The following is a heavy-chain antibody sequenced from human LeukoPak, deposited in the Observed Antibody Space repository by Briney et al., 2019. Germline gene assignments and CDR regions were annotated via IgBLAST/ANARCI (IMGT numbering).Heavy chain of an antibody. D-gene: IGHD6-13*01. V-gene: IGHV3-23*01. CDR3: AKLPSGTWYYFEF. CDR2: ISISGVST. J-gene: IGHJ4*02. Sequence: QPGGSLRLSCAASGFTFTNYAMTWVRQAPGKGLEWVSGISISGVSTYYADSAKGRFTISRDNSRDTLYLQMNSLRAEDTAIYYCAKLPSGTWYYFEFWGQGTLVTVSS. CDR1: GFTFTNYA.